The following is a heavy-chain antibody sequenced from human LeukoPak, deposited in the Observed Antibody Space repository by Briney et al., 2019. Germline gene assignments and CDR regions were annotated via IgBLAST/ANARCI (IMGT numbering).Heavy chain of an antibody. J-gene: IGHJ3*02. D-gene: IGHD3-10*01. V-gene: IGHV3-21*04. CDR2: ISSSSSYI. CDR1: GFTFSSYS. Sequence: GGSLRLSCAASGFTFSSYSMNWVRQAPGKGLEWVSSISSSSSYIYYADSVKGRFTISRDNSKNTLYLQMNSLRAEDTAVYYCAKGVSMAPDAFDIWGQGTMVTVSS. CDR3: AKGVSMAPDAFDI.